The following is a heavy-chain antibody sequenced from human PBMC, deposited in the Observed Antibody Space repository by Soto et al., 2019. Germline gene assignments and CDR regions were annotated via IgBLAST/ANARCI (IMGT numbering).Heavy chain of an antibody. CDR1: GFTFSTHA. V-gene: IGHV3-23*01. CDR3: AKDPPWTVGPLAMDV. CDR2: FSGSGGNI. D-gene: IGHD2-2*01. Sequence: EVHLLESGGGLVQPGGSLRLSCVASGFTFSTHAMSWVRQAPGKGLEWVSTFSGSGGNIYYAESVKGRLTISRDDSKNTLYLQMNSLRVEDTAVYYCAKDPPWTVGPLAMDVWGQGTTVIVSS. J-gene: IGHJ6*02.